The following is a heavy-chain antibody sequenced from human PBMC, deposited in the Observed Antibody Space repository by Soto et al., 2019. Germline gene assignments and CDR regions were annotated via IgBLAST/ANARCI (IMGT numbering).Heavy chain of an antibody. D-gene: IGHD3-10*01. CDR3: ARWSGVGVAGMDV. CDR1: GDSINSGDYY. V-gene: IGHV4-30-4*01. CDR2: SFYSGIT. J-gene: IGHJ6*02. Sequence: QVQLQESGPRLVKPLQTLSLTCTVSGDSINSGDYYWSWIRQPPGRGLEWVGYSFYSGITDYNPSLKSRMTISMDTSKNQFSLRLNSVTAADTAVYFCARWSGVGVAGMDVWGQGTTVSVPS.